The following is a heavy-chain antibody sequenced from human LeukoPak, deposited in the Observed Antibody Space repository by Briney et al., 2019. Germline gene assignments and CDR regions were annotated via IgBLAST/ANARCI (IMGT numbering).Heavy chain of an antibody. CDR2: IYYSGST. J-gene: IGHJ4*02. CDR3: ARQGDFWSGYYPPDDY. CDR1: GGSISSSSYY. V-gene: IGHV4-39*01. D-gene: IGHD3-3*01. Sequence: SETLSLTCTVSGGSISSSSYYWGWIRQPPGKGLEWIGSIYYSGSTYYNPSLTSRVTISVDTSKNQFSLKLSSVTAADTAVYYCARQGDFWSGYYPPDDYWGQGTLVTVSS.